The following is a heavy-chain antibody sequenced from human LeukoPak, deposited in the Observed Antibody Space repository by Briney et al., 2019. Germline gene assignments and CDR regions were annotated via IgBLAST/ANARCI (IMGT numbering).Heavy chain of an antibody. CDR3: ARLGELGKPHYFDY. D-gene: IGHD7-27*01. V-gene: IGHV4-59*08. J-gene: IGHJ4*02. CDR2: IYYTGST. CDR1: GGSISGHF. Sequence: SETLSLTCTVSGGSISGHFWSWIRQSPGKGLEYIGFIYYTGSTNYNPSLTSRVTMSVDTSKNQFSLKVNSVTAADTAVFYCARLGELGKPHYFDYWGQGTLVTVSS.